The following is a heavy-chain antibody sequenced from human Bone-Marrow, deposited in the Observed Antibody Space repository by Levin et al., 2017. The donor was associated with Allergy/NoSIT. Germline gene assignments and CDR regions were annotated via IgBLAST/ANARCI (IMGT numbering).Heavy chain of an antibody. D-gene: IGHD1-26*01. CDR3: ARGEGVGAIPY. J-gene: IGHJ4*02. V-gene: IGHV4-59*01. Sequence: SQTLSLTCTVSGGSISSYYWSWIRQPPGKGLEWIGYIYYSGSTNYNPSLKSRVTISVDTSKNQFSLKLSSVTAADTAVYYCARGEGVGAIPYWGQGTLVTVSS. CDR2: IYYSGST. CDR1: GGSISSYY.